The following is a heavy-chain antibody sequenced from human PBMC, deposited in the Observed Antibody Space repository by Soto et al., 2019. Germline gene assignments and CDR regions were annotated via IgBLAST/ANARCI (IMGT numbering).Heavy chain of an antibody. V-gene: IGHV4-39*07. CDR2: IYYSGST. J-gene: IGHJ5*02. Sequence: SETLSLTCTVSGGSISSDSYYWGWIRQSPGKGFEWIASIYYSGSTYYNPSLKSRVTISVDTSKNQFSLKLSSVTAADTAVYYCASWNTGWFDPWGQGTLVTVSS. CDR1: GGSISSDSYY. D-gene: IGHD1-1*01. CDR3: ASWNTGWFDP.